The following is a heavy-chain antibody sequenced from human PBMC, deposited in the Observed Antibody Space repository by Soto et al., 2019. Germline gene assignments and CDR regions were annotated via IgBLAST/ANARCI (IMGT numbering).Heavy chain of an antibody. V-gene: IGHV1-18*04. D-gene: IGHD6-6*01. J-gene: IGHJ4*02. CDR2: ISAYNGNT. CDR3: ARDRSSIAARPSDY. Sequence: QVQLVQSGAEVKKPGASVKVSCKASGYTFTSYGISWLRQSPGKGLDGRGWISAYNGNTNYAQKLQGRVTMTTDTSTSTAYMELRSLRSDDTAVYYCARDRSSIAARPSDYWGQGTLVTVSS. CDR1: GYTFTSYG.